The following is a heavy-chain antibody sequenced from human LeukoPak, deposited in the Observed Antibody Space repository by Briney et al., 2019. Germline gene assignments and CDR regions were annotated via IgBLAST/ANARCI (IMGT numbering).Heavy chain of an antibody. J-gene: IGHJ6*02. CDR1: GGSISSGDYY. D-gene: IGHD4-4*01. CDR3: ARYPDDYSSDYYYYGMDV. CDR2: IYYSGST. V-gene: IGHV4-30-4*01. Sequence: SETLSLTCTVSGGSISSGDYYWSWIRQPPGKGLEWIGYIYYSGSTYYNPSLKSRVTISVDTSKNQFSLKLSSVTAADTAVYYCARYPDDYSSDYYYYGMDVWGQGTTVTVSS.